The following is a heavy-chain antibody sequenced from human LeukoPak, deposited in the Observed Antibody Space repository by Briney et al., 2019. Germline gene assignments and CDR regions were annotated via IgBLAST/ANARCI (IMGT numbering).Heavy chain of an antibody. Sequence: ASVKVSCKASGYTFTGYYMHWVRRAPGQGLEWMGWINPNSGGTNYAQKFQGRVTMTRDTSISTAYMELSRLRSDDTAVYYCASGLGYCSGGSCYLVRRWGQGTLVTVSS. D-gene: IGHD2-15*01. V-gene: IGHV1-2*02. CDR2: INPNSGGT. CDR3: ASGLGYCSGGSCYLVRR. J-gene: IGHJ4*02. CDR1: GYTFTGYY.